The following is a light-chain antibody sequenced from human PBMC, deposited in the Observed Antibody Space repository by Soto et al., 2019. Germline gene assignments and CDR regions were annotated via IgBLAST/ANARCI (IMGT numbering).Light chain of an antibody. CDR2: GAS. CDR3: QQSNNWWT. J-gene: IGKJ1*01. V-gene: IGKV3-15*01. Sequence: EIVMTQSPATLSVSPGERATLSCRASQSVSSNLAWYQQKPGQAPWLLIYGASTRATGIPARFSGSGSGTEFTLTISSLQSEDFAVYYCQQSNNWWTFGQGTKVEIK. CDR1: QSVSSN.